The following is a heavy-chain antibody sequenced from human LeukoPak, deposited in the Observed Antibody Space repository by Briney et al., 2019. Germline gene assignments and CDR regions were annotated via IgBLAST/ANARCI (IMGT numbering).Heavy chain of an antibody. CDR3: ARVIAVAESLWFDP. J-gene: IGHJ5*02. Sequence: SXXLSLTCAISGDCVSSNSAAWNWIRQSPSRGLEWLXRTYYRSKWYNDYAVSVRSRITINPDTSKNQFSLQLNSVTPEDTAVYYCARVIAVAESLWFDPWGQGTLVTVSS. CDR2: TYYRSKWYN. V-gene: IGHV6-1*01. D-gene: IGHD6-19*01. CDR1: GDCVSSNSAA.